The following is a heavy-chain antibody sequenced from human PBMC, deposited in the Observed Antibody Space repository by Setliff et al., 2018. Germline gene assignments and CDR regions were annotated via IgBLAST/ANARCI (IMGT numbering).Heavy chain of an antibody. J-gene: IGHJ4*02. D-gene: IGHD5-12*01. Sequence: GASVKVSCKASGYTFTDYYIHWVRQAPGQRLEWMGWINPLSTATKYAQRFQDRVAMTRDTSMNTAYMELMRLTSDDTALYYCARVARKSRPLSYFDKWGQGTQVTVSS. V-gene: IGHV1-2*02. CDR2: INPLSTAT. CDR1: GYTFTDYY. CDR3: ARVARKSRPLSYFDK.